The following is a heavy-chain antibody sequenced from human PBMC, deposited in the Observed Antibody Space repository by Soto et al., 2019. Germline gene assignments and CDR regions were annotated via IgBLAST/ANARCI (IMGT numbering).Heavy chain of an antibody. CDR2: IIPIFGTA. CDR3: ARGQAGCYDILTGCHYYFDY. Sequence: SVKVSCKASGGTFSSYAISWVRQAPGQGLEWMGGIIPIFGTANYAQKFQGRVTITADESTSTAYTELSSLRSEDTAVYYCARGQAGCYDILTGCHYYFDYWGQGTLVTVSS. V-gene: IGHV1-69*13. CDR1: GGTFSSYA. D-gene: IGHD3-9*01. J-gene: IGHJ4*02.